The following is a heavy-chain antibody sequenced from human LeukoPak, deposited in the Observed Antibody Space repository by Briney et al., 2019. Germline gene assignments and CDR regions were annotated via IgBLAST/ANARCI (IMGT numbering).Heavy chain of an antibody. CDR2: INPNSGGT. V-gene: IGHV1-2*02. Sequence: ASVKVSCKASGYTFTSYGISWVRQAPGQGLEWMGWINPNSGGTNYAQKFQGRVTMTRDTSISTAYMELSRLRSDDTAVYYCARVALSDCSSTSCYFENWFDPWGQGTLVTVSS. CDR3: ARVALSDCSSTSCYFENWFDP. D-gene: IGHD2-2*01. CDR1: GYTFTSYG. J-gene: IGHJ5*02.